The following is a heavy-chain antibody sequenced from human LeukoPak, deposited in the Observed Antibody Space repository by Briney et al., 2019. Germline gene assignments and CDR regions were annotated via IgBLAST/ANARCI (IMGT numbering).Heavy chain of an antibody. J-gene: IGHJ4*02. V-gene: IGHV1-18*01. CDR1: GYTFTSYG. D-gene: IGHD6-25*01. CDR2: ISAYNGNT. Sequence: ASVKLSCKASGYTFTSYGISWVRQAPGQGLEWIGWISAYNGNTNYAQKLQGRVTMTTDTSTSTAYMELRSLRSDDTAVYYCARAAAPPPPFDDWGQGTLVTVSS. CDR3: ARAAAPPPPFDD.